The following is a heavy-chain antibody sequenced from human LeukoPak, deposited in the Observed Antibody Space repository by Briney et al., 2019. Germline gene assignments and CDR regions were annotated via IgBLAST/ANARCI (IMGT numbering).Heavy chain of an antibody. Sequence: ASVKVSCKASGYTFTSYGISWVRQAPGQGLEWMGWISAYNGNTNYAQKLQGRVTMTTDTSTSTAYMELRSLRSDDTAVYYCARDGVGIVVVVAPTHDYYYGMDVWGQGTTVTVSS. CDR1: GYTFTSYG. V-gene: IGHV1-18*01. D-gene: IGHD2-15*01. J-gene: IGHJ6*02. CDR2: ISAYNGNT. CDR3: ARDGVGIVVVVAPTHDYYYGMDV.